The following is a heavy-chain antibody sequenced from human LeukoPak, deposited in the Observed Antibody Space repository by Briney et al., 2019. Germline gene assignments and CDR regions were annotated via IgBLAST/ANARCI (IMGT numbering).Heavy chain of an antibody. V-gene: IGHV3-30*04. CDR1: GFTFSSYA. Sequence: GGSLRLSCAASGFTFSSYAMHWVRQAPGKGLEWVAVISYDGSNKYYADSVKGRFTISRDNSKNTQYLQMNSLRAEDTAVYYCARDKWFYYDSSGYSFDYWGQGTLVTVSS. CDR2: ISYDGSNK. D-gene: IGHD3-22*01. CDR3: ARDKWFYYDSSGYSFDY. J-gene: IGHJ4*02.